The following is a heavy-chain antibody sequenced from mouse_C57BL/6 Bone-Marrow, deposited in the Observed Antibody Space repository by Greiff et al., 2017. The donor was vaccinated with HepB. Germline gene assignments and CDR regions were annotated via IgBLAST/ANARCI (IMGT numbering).Heavy chain of an antibody. Sequence: VQLQQSGAELVRPGASVKLSCKASGYTFTDYYINWVKQRPGQGLEWIARIYPGSGNTYYNEKFKGKATLTAEKSSSTAYMQLSSLTSEDSAVYFCARWPLYYAMDYRGQGTSVTVSS. J-gene: IGHJ4*01. CDR3: ARWPLYYAMDY. CDR2: IYPGSGNT. V-gene: IGHV1-76*01. CDR1: GYTFTDYY.